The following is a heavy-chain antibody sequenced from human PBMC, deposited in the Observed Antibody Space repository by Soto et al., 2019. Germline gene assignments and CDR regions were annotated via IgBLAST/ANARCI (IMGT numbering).Heavy chain of an antibody. CDR2: IYYSGST. CDR1: GGSISSGGYY. V-gene: IGHV4-30-4*01. CDR3: DREQRNGDYFPY. D-gene: IGHD6-25*01. Sequence: QVQLQESGPGLVKPSQTLSLTCTVSGGSISSGGYYWSLIRHPPGNGLEGIGYIYYSGSTYYNPSLKSRVTSSVHTAKTQFSPKLSSVTAADTAVYYCDREQRNGDYFPYWGQGTLVIVSS. J-gene: IGHJ4*02.